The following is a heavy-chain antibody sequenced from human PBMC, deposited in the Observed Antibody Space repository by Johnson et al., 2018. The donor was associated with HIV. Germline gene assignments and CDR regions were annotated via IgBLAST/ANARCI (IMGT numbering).Heavy chain of an antibody. CDR1: GFTFSSYA. V-gene: IGHV3-30-3*01. CDR3: ARDGGIGSTREDAFDI. CDR2: ISYDGSNK. Sequence: QVQLVESGGGVVQPGRSLRLSCAASGFTFSSYAMHWVRQAPGKGLEWVAVISYDGSNKYYADSVTGRFTISRATSKNTLYLQMNSLRAEDTAVYYCARDGGIGSTREDAFDIWGQGTMVTVSS. J-gene: IGHJ3*02. D-gene: IGHD2-2*01.